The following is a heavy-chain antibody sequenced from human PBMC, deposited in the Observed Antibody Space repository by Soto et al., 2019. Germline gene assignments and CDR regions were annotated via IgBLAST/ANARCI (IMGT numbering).Heavy chain of an antibody. CDR2: IYPGDSDT. Sequence: PGESLKISCKGSGYSFTSYWIGWVRQMPGKGLEWMGIIYPGDSDTRYSPSFQGQVTISADKSISTAYLQWSSLKASDTAMYYCARSPDHTYYYDSSGYYLAYWGQGTLVTVSS. D-gene: IGHD3-22*01. V-gene: IGHV5-51*01. CDR1: GYSFTSYW. CDR3: ARSPDHTYYYDSSGYYLAY. J-gene: IGHJ4*02.